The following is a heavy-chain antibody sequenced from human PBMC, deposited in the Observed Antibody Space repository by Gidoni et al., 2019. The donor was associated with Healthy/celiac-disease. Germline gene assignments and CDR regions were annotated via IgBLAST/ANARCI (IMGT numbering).Heavy chain of an antibody. CDR2: ISGSGGST. J-gene: IGHJ5*02. D-gene: IGHD6-13*01. CDR3: AKDSRGWYGGWCDP. Sequence: AISGSGGSTYYADSVKGRFTISRDNSKNTLYLQMNSLRAEDTAVYYCAKDSRGWYGGWCDPWCQGTLVTVSS. V-gene: IGHV3-23*01.